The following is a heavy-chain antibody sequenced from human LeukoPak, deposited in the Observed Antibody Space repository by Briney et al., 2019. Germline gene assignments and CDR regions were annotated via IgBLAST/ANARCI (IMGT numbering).Heavy chain of an antibody. CDR3: AKVKPAAPGDYYYMDV. CDR2: IRYDGSNK. V-gene: IGHV3-30*02. J-gene: IGHJ6*03. D-gene: IGHD2-2*01. CDR1: GFTFRSYG. Sequence: PGGSLRLSCAASGFTFRSYGMHWVRQAPGKGLEWVAFIRYDGSNKYYADSVKGRFTISRDNSKNTLYLQMNSLRAEDTAVYYCAKVKPAAPGDYYYMDVWGKGTTVTVSS.